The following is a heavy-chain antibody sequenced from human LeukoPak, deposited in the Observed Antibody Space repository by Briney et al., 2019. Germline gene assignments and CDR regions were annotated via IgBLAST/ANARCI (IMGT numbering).Heavy chain of an antibody. J-gene: IGHJ5*02. CDR3: ATAIAVAVWFDP. D-gene: IGHD6-19*01. CDR1: GYTLTELS. CDR2: FDPEDGET. Sequence: ASVKVSCKVSGYTLTELSMHWVRQAPGKGLEWMGGFDPEDGETIYAQKFQGRVTTTEDTSTDTAYMELSSLRSEDTAVYYCATAIAVAVWFDPWGQGTLVTVSS. V-gene: IGHV1-24*01.